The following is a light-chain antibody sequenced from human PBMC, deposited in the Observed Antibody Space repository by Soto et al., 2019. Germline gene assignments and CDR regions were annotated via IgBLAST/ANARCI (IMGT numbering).Light chain of an antibody. V-gene: IGKV3-20*01. J-gene: IGKJ1*01. Sequence: IVLTQSPATLSLSPGERATLTCRASQSVGSYLAWYQHKPGQAPRLLIYGASSRATGIPDRFSGSGSGTDFTLTISRLEPEDFAVYYCQQYGSSPQTFGQGTKVDIK. CDR3: QQYGSSPQT. CDR2: GAS. CDR1: QSVGSY.